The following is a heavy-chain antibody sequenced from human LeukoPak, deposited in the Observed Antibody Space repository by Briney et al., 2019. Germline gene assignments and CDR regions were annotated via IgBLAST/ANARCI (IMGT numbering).Heavy chain of an antibody. CDR1: GYSFTSYW. CDR3: ARDGGYSGYDSSEDAFDI. V-gene: IGHV5-51*01. D-gene: IGHD5-12*01. CDR2: IYPGDSDT. J-gene: IGHJ3*02. Sequence: GESLKISCKGSGYSFTSYWIGWVRQMPGKGLEWMGIIYPGDSDTRYSPSFQGQVTISADKSISTAYLQWSSLKASDTAMYYCARDGGYSGYDSSEDAFDIWGQGTMVTVSS.